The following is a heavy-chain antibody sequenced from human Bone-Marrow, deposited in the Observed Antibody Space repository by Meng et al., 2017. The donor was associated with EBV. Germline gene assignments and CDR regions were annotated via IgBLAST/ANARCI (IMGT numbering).Heavy chain of an antibody. CDR2: IYDTGTT. CDR1: GVSVNSGTYH. V-gene: IGHV4-61*01. Sequence: QVQLQESGPGLVQPSETLSLPCVVSGVSVNSGTYHWSWFRQSPGKGLEWIGYIYDTGTTIYNPSLNSRVTILLETSKNQFSLRLHSVTTADTAVYYCAKSRSSTPGIVDDWGQGTLVTVSS. D-gene: IGHD2/OR15-2a*01. CDR3: AKSRSSTPGIVDD. J-gene: IGHJ4*02.